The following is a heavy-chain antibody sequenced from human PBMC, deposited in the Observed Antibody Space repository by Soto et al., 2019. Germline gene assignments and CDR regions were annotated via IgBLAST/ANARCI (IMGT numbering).Heavy chain of an antibody. CDR3: AKDPDIRMVTCPDY. CDR1: GFTFSNYH. CDR2: IRNSGGTT. Sequence: GGSLRLSCTASGFTFSNYHMSWVRQAPGKGLEWVSTIRNSGGTTYYADSVKGRFTISRDNSANTLYLQMNSLRAEDTAVYYCAKDPDIRMVTCPDYWGQGTLVTVSS. D-gene: IGHD5-18*01. V-gene: IGHV3-23*01. J-gene: IGHJ4*02.